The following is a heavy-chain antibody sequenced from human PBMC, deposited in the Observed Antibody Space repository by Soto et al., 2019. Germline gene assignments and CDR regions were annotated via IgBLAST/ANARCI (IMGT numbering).Heavy chain of an antibody. CDR1: GYTFTSYA. V-gene: IGHV1-3*01. D-gene: IGHD2-15*01. J-gene: IGHJ4*02. CDR2: INAGNGNT. Sequence: QVQLVQSGAEVKKPGASVKVSCKASGYTFTSYAIHWVCQAPGQRLEWMGWINAGNGNTKYSQKFQDRVTITRDTSASTAYMELSSLRSEDTAVYYCARDLGGGPDYWGQGTLVTVSS. CDR3: ARDLGGGPDY.